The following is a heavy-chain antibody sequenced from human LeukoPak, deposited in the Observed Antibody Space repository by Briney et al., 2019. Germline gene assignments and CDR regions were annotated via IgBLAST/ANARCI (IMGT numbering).Heavy chain of an antibody. J-gene: IGHJ4*02. Sequence: SETLSLTCSVSGGSISSNYWSWIRQPPGKGLEWIGYIDYSGSTNYNPSLKSRVTISVDTSKNQLSLKLSSVIAADTAVYYCARASSGWYGLFDYWGQGSLVTVSS. CDR2: IDYSGST. CDR3: ARASSGWYGLFDY. V-gene: IGHV4-59*01. D-gene: IGHD6-19*01. CDR1: GGSISSNY.